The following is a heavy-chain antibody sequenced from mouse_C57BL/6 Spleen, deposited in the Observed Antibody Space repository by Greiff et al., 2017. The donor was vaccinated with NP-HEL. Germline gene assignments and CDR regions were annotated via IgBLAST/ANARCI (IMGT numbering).Heavy chain of an antibody. CDR2: INYDGSST. D-gene: IGHD6-1*01. J-gene: IGHJ3*01. CDR1: GFTFSDYY. Sequence: DVKLVESEGGLVQPGSSMKLSCTASGFTFSDYYMAWVRQVPEKGLEWVANINYDGSSTYYLDSLKSRFIISRDNAKNILYLQMSSLKSEDTATYYCSREGDQPFFAYWGQGTLVTVSA. CDR3: SREGDQPFFAY. V-gene: IGHV5-16*01.